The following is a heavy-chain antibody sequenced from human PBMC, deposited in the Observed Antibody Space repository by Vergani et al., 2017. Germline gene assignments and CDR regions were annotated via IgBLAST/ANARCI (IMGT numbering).Heavy chain of an antibody. CDR2: ISYDGNKK. CDR1: GFPFSDYG. V-gene: IGHV3-30*03. D-gene: IGHD1-1*01. J-gene: IGHJ6*03. CDR3: ARDFVTRVTTLDYYYMGV. Sequence: QVPLVESGGGEVQPGRSLRLSCSAAGFPFSDYGVHWVRQAPGKGVEWGSGISYDGNKKKYADSVKGRFTISRDNSKNTLYLEMNALRAEDTAVYYCARDFVTRVTTLDYYYMGVWGKGTTVTVSS.